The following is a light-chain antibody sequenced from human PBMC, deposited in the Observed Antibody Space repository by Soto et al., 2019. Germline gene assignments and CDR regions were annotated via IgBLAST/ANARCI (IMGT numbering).Light chain of an antibody. Sequence: RVMTQSPDTLSASPGEKIALSCRASQTVSSNLAWYQHIPGRAPRLLIYATSTRATDVSARFSGSGDGTEFTLTITSLQAVDCSHSDYEPYYNWPEVSFGPGTRLEIK. CDR1: QTVSSN. V-gene: IGKV3-15*01. J-gene: IGKJ5*01. CDR2: ATS. CDR3: EPYYNWPEVS.